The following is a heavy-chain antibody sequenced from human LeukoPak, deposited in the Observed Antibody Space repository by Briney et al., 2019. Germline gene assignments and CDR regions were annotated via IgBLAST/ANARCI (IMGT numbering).Heavy chain of an antibody. CDR3: ARYSSSWSNFDY. CDR1: GYTFTGHY. Sequence: ASVKVSCKASGYTFTGHYMHWVRQAPGQGLEWMGWINPNSGGTNYAQKFQGRVTMTRDTSISTAYMELRSLRSDDTAVYYCARYSSSWSNFDYWGQGTLVTVSS. D-gene: IGHD6-13*01. J-gene: IGHJ4*02. CDR2: INPNSGGT. V-gene: IGHV1-2*02.